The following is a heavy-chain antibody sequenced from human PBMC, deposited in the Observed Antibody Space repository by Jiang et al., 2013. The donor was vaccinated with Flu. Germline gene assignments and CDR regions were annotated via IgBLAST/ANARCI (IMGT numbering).Heavy chain of an antibody. Sequence: KPTQTLTLTCTFSGFSLSTTLMCVNWIRQPPGKALEWLARIDWDDDKYYSTSLKTRLTISKDTSKNQVVLTMTNMDPVDTATYYCARTYDSSGNFDYWGQGTLVTV. CDR3: ARTYDSSGNFDY. CDR1: GFSLSTTLMC. CDR2: IDWDDDK. J-gene: IGHJ4*02. D-gene: IGHD3-22*01. V-gene: IGHV2-70*11.